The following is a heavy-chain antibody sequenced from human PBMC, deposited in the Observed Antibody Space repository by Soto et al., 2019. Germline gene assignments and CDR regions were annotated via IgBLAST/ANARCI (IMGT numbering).Heavy chain of an antibody. D-gene: IGHD2-15*01. CDR1: GGSISSSRSY. CDR2: IFYSGST. Sequence: SETLSLTCNVSGGSISSSRSYWAWIRQPPGKGLEWIANIFYSGSTYYNPSLASRVPVSVDTSKNQFSLKLSSVTAADTAVYYCARQQTNADIDLWFDPWGQGTLVTVSS. V-gene: IGHV4-39*01. J-gene: IGHJ5*02. CDR3: ARQQTNADIDLWFDP.